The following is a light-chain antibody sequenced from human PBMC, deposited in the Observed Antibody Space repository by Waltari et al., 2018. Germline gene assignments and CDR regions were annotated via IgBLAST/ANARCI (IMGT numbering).Light chain of an antibody. CDR2: DAS. V-gene: IGKV3-11*01. CDR3: QQRSNWPLT. Sequence: EIVLTQSPATLSLSPGERATLSCRASQSVYNYLAWYQQKPGQAPRLLIYDASKRAAGIPARFSGSGFGTDCTVTISSLDPDDSAVYYCQQRSNWPLTFGGGTKVEIK. J-gene: IGKJ4*01. CDR1: QSVYNY.